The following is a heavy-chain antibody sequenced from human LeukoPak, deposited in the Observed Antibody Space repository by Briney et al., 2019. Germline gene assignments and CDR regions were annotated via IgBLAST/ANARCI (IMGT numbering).Heavy chain of an antibody. V-gene: IGHV3-74*01. Sequence: PGGPLRLSCAASGFTFSSYCMHWVRQAPGKGLVWVSRINSDGSSTSYADSVKGRFTISRDNAKNTLYLQMNSLRAEDTAVYYCASARSSVAGHGNGYWGQGTLVTVSS. CDR1: GFTFSSYC. CDR2: INSDGSST. J-gene: IGHJ4*02. D-gene: IGHD6-19*01. CDR3: ASARSSVAGHGNGY.